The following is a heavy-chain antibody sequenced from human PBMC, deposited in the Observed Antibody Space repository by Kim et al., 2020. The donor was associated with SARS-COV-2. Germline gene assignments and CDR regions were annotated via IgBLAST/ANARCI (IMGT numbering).Heavy chain of an antibody. D-gene: IGHD3-10*01. Sequence: SETLSLTCAVYGGSFSGYYWSWIRQPPGKGLEWIGEINHSGSTNYNPSLKSRVTISVDTSKNQFSLKLSSVTAADTAVYYCARGWSYYDRANDYWGQGTLVTVSS. CDR2: INHSGST. CDR3: ARGWSYYDRANDY. CDR1: GGSFSGYY. J-gene: IGHJ4*02. V-gene: IGHV4-34*01.